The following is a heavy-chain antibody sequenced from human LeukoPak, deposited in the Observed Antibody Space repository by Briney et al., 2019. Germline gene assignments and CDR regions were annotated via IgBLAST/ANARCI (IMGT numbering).Heavy chain of an antibody. Sequence: PSETLSLTCTVSGGSISSGGYYWSWIRQHPGKGLEWIGYIYYSGSTYYNPSLKSRVTISVDTSKNQFSLKLSSVTAADTAVYYCARGTPPDYGMDVWGQGTTVTVS. J-gene: IGHJ6*02. V-gene: IGHV4-31*03. D-gene: IGHD2-2*01. CDR3: ARGTPPDYGMDV. CDR2: IYYSGST. CDR1: GGSISSGGYY.